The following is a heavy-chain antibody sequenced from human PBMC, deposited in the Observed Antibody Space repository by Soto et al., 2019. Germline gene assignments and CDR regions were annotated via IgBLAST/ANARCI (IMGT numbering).Heavy chain of an antibody. CDR1: GFTFSSYA. Sequence: QVQLVESGGGVVQPGRSLRLSCAASGFTFSSYAMHWVRQAPGKGLEWVAIISYDGSNKYYADSVKGRFPISRDNSKNTLYLHMNSLRAEVPAVFYCARGGVTGPFDYWVQGTLVTVSS. V-gene: IGHV3-30-3*01. CDR2: ISYDGSNK. CDR3: ARGGVTGPFDY. J-gene: IGHJ4*02. D-gene: IGHD3-9*01.